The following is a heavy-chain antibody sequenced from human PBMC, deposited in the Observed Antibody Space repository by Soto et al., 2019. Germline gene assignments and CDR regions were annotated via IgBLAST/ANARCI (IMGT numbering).Heavy chain of an antibody. V-gene: IGHV1-69*13. J-gene: IGHJ6*02. CDR1: GGTFSSYA. CDR2: IIPIFGTA. Sequence: GASVKVFCKASGGTFSSYAISWVRQAPGQGLEWMGGIIPIFGTANYAQKFQGRVTITADESTSTAYMELSSLRSEDTAVYYCARPVLGYCTNGVCSDPYYYYGMDVWGQGTTVTVSS. D-gene: IGHD2-8*01. CDR3: ARPVLGYCTNGVCSDPYYYYGMDV.